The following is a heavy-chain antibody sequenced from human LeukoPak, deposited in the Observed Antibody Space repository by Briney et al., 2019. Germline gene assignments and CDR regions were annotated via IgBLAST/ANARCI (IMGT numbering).Heavy chain of an antibody. J-gene: IGHJ4*02. V-gene: IGHV3-11*04. D-gene: IGHD3-10*01. Sequence: GGSLRLSCAASGFTFSDYYMSWIRQAPGKGLEWVSYISSSGSTIYYADSVKGRFTISRDNAKNSLYLQMNSLRVEDAAVYYCARSGMVRGVIPHFDYWGQGTLVTVSS. CDR1: GFTFSDYY. CDR2: ISSSGSTI. CDR3: ARSGMVRGVIPHFDY.